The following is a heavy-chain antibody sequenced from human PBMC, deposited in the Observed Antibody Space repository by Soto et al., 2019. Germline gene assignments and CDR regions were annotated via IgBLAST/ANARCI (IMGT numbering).Heavy chain of an antibody. D-gene: IGHD5-12*01. CDR1: GGSISSGDYY. Sequence: SEILSLTCTVSGGSISSGDYYWSWIRQPPGKGLEWIGYIYYSGSTYYNPSLKSRVTISVDTSKNQFSLKLSSVTAADTAVYYCARCPRYSGYDFDYWGQGTLVTVSS. CDR3: ARCPRYSGYDFDY. CDR2: IYYSGST. J-gene: IGHJ4*02. V-gene: IGHV4-30-4*01.